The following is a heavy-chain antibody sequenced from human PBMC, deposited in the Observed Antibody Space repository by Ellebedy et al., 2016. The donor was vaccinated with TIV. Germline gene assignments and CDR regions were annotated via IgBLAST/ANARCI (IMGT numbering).Heavy chain of an antibody. Sequence: GESLKISXAASGFTFNFYSMNWVRQAAGKGLEWISYIVGTGTTTYYADSVKGRFPISRDDAKNSLYLHMNSLRDEDTAVYYCARRGNYLGDAFDIWGQGAMVIVSS. J-gene: IGHJ3*02. V-gene: IGHV3-48*02. CDR3: ARRGNYLGDAFDI. CDR2: IVGTGTTT. D-gene: IGHD1-26*01. CDR1: GFTFNFYS.